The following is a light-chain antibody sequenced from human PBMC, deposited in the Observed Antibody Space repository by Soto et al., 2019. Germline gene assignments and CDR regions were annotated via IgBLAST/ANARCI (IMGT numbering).Light chain of an antibody. V-gene: IGLV1-44*01. CDR2: FGS. Sequence: QTVVTQSPSASGTPGQRVTISCSGSSSNIGSNTVNWYQQLPGTAPKLLIFFGSHRPSGVPDRFSGSKSGSSASLAISGLQSEDEADYYCAAWDDSLNGVVFGGGTKVTVL. J-gene: IGLJ2*01. CDR3: AAWDDSLNGVV. CDR1: SSNIGSNT.